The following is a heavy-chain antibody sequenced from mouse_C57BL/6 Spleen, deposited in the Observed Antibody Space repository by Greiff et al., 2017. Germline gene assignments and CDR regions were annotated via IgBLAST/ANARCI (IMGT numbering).Heavy chain of an antibody. CDR2: IYPGSGYT. V-gene: IGHV1-84*01. CDR3: ASYYGSSPHFDY. Sequence: QVQLQQSGPELVKPGASVKISCKASGYTFTDYYINWVNQRPGQGLEWIGRIYPGSGYTKYNEKFKGKATLTVDTSSSTAYMQLSRLTSEDSAVYVFASYYGSSPHFDYWGQGTTLTVSS. CDR1: GYTFTDYY. D-gene: IGHD1-1*01. J-gene: IGHJ2*01.